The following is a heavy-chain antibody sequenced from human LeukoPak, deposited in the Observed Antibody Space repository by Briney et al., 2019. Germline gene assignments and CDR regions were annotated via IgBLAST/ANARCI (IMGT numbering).Heavy chain of an antibody. J-gene: IGHJ1*01. Sequence: GGSLRLSCAASGFTFSSYSMNWVRQAPGKGLEWVSSISSSSSYIYYADSVKGRFTVSRDNAKNSVYLQMNSLRVKDTAVYHCARDQNFQHWGQGTLVTVSS. V-gene: IGHV3-21*01. CDR1: GFTFSSYS. CDR2: ISSSSSYI. CDR3: ARDQNFQH.